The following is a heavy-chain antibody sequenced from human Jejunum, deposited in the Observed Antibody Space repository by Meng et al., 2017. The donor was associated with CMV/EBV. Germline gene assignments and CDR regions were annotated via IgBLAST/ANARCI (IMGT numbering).Heavy chain of an antibody. J-gene: IGHJ5*02. CDR3: ARKYNGYWFDP. Sequence: KASGYTFATYFMHWVRQAPGQGPEWMGWINPTSGGTSHAEKFQGRVTMTRDTSISTAYMELSRLRSDDTAVYYCARKYNGYWFDPWGQGTLVTVSS. CDR2: INPTSGGT. V-gene: IGHV1-2*02. CDR1: GYTFATYF. D-gene: IGHD5-12*01.